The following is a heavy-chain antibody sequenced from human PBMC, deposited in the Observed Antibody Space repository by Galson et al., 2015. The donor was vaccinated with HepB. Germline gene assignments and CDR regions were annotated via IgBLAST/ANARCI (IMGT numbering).Heavy chain of an antibody. CDR1: GFTFTSSA. Sequence: SVKVSCKASGFTFTSSAMQWVRQARGQRLEWIGWIVVGSGNTNYAQKFQERVTITRDMSTSTAYMELSSLRSEDTAVYYCAARYCSSTSCYLGGARPYYYYYMDVWVKGTTVTVSS. V-gene: IGHV1-58*02. CDR3: AARYCSSTSCYLGGARPYYYYYMDV. J-gene: IGHJ6*03. D-gene: IGHD2-2*01. CDR2: IVVGSGNT.